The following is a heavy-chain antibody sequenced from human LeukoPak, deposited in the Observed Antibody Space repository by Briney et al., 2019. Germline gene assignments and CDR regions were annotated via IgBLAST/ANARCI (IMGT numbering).Heavy chain of an antibody. D-gene: IGHD1-1*01. V-gene: IGHV4-61*02. J-gene: IGHJ4*02. Sequence: PSETLSLTCTVSGGSISSGSYYWSWIRQPAGKGLEWIGRIYTSGSTNYNPSLKSRVTISVDTSKNQFSLKLSSVTAADTAVYYCARGRTYKTSTRFDYWGQGTLVTVSS. CDR2: IYTSGST. CDR3: ARGRTYKTSTRFDY. CDR1: GGSISSGSYY.